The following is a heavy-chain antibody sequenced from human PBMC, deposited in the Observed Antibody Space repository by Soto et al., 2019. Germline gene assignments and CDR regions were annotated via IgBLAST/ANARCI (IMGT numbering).Heavy chain of an antibody. CDR1: GFVSNDYA. D-gene: IGHD6-19*01. CDR2: VSHDGRNT. V-gene: IGHV3-30*18. J-gene: IGHJ4*02. CDR3: AKGGRQWLVTSDFNY. Sequence: GGSLRLSCATSGFVSNDYAMHWVRQAPGKGLEWVAVVSHDGRNTHYADSVKGRFTISRDSSKNTVSLEMTSLRAEDTAVYYCAKGGRQWLVTSDFNYWGQGALVTVSS.